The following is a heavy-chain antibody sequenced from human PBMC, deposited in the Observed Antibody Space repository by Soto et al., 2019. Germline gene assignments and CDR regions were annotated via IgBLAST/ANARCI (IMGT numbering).Heavy chain of an antibody. CDR1: GFTFSSYS. Sequence: GGSLRLSCAASGFTFSSYSMNWVRQAPGKGLEWVSSISSSSSYIYYADSVKGRFTISRDNAKNSLYLQMNSLRAEDTAVYYCARDREYSSSSGAFDIWGQGTMVTVSS. CDR3: ARDREYSSSSGAFDI. CDR2: ISSSSSYI. J-gene: IGHJ3*02. D-gene: IGHD6-6*01. V-gene: IGHV3-21*01.